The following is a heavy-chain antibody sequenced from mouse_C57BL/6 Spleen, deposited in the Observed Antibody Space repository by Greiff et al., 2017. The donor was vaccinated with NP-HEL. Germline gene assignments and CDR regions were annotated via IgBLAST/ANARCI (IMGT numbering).Heavy chain of an antibody. J-gene: IGHJ2*01. CDR1: GYTFTDYY. CDR2: IYPGSGNT. CDR3: ARSTVELDY. Sequence: LKQSGAELVRPGASVKLSCKASGYTFTDYYINWVKQRPGQGLEWIARIYPGSGNTYYNEKFKGKATLTAEKSSSTAYMQLSSLTSEDSAVYFCARSTVELDYWGQGTTLTVSS. D-gene: IGHD1-1*01. V-gene: IGHV1-76*01.